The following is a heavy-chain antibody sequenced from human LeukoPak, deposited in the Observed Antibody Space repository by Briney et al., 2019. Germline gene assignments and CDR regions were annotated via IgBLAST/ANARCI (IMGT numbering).Heavy chain of an antibody. CDR1: GFSLSTSGVG. D-gene: IGHD3-10*01. J-gene: IGHJ4*02. CDR3: ARVVRGVHFDY. Sequence: SGPTLVKPTQTLTLTCSFSGFSLSTSGVGVGWIRQPPGKALEWLALIYWDDDKRYSPSLKSRLTITKDTSKNQVVLTMTNMDPVDTATYYCARVVRGVHFDYWGQGTLVTVSS. CDR2: IYWDDDK. V-gene: IGHV2-5*02.